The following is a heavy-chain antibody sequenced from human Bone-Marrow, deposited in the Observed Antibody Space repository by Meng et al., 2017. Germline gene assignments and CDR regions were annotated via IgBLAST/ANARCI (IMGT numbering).Heavy chain of an antibody. CDR1: GGSISSGGYY. V-gene: IGHV4-31*03. J-gene: IGHJ5*02. Sequence: VQLQESGPGPVKPSQTLSLTCTVSGGSISSGGYYWNWIRQHPGKGLEWIGYIYYSGSTYYNPSLKSRITISVDTSKNHFSLKLSSVTAADTAVYYCASLYGVVGASWFDPWGQGTLVTVSS. CDR3: ASLYGVVGASWFDP. CDR2: IYYSGST. D-gene: IGHD1-26*01.